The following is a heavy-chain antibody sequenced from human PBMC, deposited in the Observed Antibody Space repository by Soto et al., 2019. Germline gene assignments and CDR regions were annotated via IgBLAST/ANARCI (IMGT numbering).Heavy chain of an antibody. CDR3: ARGPPPWEMPETVDY. Sequence: QVQLVQSGAEVKKPGSSVKVSCKASGGTFSSYAISWVRQAPGQGLEWMGGIIPIFGTANYAQKFQGRVTIXXDXSXXTAYMELSSLRSEDTAVYYCARGPPPWEMPETVDYWGQGTLVTVSS. CDR1: GGTFSSYA. D-gene: IGHD1-26*01. J-gene: IGHJ4*02. V-gene: IGHV1-69*12. CDR2: IIPIFGTA.